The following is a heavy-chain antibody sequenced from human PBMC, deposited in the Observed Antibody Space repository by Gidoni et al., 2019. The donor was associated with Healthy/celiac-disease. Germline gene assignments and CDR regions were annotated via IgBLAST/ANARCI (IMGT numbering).Heavy chain of an antibody. V-gene: IGHV3-33*01. Sequence: QVQRVESGGGVGQPGRSLRLSCAASGFTFCTYGMPWVRQAPGKGPEWVAVIWYDGSNKYYADSVKGRFTSSRDNSKNTLYLQMNSLRAEDTAVYYCARDFVDILAGGLYYYYGMDVWGQGTTVTVSS. CDR1: GFTFCTYG. CDR3: ARDFVDILAGGLYYYYGMDV. J-gene: IGHJ6*02. D-gene: IGHD3-9*01. CDR2: IWYDGSNK.